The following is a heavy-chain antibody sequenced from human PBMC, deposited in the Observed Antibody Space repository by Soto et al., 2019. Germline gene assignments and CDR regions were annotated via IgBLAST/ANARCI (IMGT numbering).Heavy chain of an antibody. CDR2: ISYDGNEK. Sequence: QVQLVESGGGVVQPGGSLILSRAASRFTLSNCGMHWVRQAPGRGLEWVAMISYDGNEKHYIDSVKGRFTISRDDSKNTLYLQMNSLRPEDTAVYYCAKDLYTSGWYNYFDPWGQGTLVTVSS. CDR3: AKDLYTSGWYNYFDP. J-gene: IGHJ5*02. D-gene: IGHD6-19*01. CDR1: RFTLSNCG. V-gene: IGHV3-30*18.